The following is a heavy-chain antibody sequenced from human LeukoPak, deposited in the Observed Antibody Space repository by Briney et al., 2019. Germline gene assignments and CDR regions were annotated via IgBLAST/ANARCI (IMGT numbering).Heavy chain of an antibody. V-gene: IGHV3-20*04. D-gene: IGHD6-13*01. J-gene: IGHJ4*02. CDR2: INWNGGST. Sequence: GGSLRLSCAASGLTFSRHGMSWVRQAPGKGLEWVSRINWNGGSTGYADSVKGRFTISRDNSKNTLYLQMNSLRAEDTAVYYCAKDHSSSYFDYWGQGTLVTVSS. CDR3: AKDHSSSYFDY. CDR1: GLTFSRHG.